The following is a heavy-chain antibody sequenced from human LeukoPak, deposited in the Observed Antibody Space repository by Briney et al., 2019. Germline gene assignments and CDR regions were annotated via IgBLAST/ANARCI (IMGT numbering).Heavy chain of an antibody. J-gene: IGHJ4*02. D-gene: IGHD3-10*01. V-gene: IGHV3-7*03. CDR2: IKEDGSDK. CDR1: GFTFSTYW. Sequence: GGSLSLSCAASGFTFSTYWMSWVRQAPGQELEWVAHIKEDGSDKYYVDSVKGRFTISRGNAKNALYLQMDSLRAEDTAVYFCARGGSNYDWGQGTLVTVSS. CDR3: ARGGSNYD.